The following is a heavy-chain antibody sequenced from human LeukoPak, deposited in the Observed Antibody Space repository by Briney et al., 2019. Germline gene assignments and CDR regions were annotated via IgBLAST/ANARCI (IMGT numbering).Heavy chain of an antibody. D-gene: IGHD6-13*01. CDR1: GFTFSSYS. V-gene: IGHV3-30*18. J-gene: IGHJ4*02. CDR2: ISYDGSNK. CDR3: AKDSGSSWGDY. Sequence: GRSLRLSCAASGFTFSSYSMHWVRQAPGKGLEWVAVISYDGSNKYYADSVKGRFTISRDNSKNTLYLQMNSLRAEDTAVYYCAKDSGSSWGDYWGQGTLVTVSS.